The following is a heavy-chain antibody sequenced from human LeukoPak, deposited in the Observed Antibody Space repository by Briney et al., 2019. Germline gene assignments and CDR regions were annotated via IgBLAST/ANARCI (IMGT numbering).Heavy chain of an antibody. Sequence: ASVKVSCKASGGAFSSYAIRWVRQAPGQGLEWMGGIIPIFGTANYAQKFQNRVTTTTDETTSTAYMELSNLRSEDTAVYYCARGTPYYYDSSGNFDYWGQGTLVTVSS. V-gene: IGHV1-69*05. D-gene: IGHD3-22*01. CDR2: IIPIFGTA. J-gene: IGHJ4*02. CDR1: GGAFSSYA. CDR3: ARGTPYYYDSSGNFDY.